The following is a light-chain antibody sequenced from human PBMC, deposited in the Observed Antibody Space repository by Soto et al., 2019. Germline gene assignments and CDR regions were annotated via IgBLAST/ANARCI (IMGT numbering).Light chain of an antibody. V-gene: IGKV3-20*01. CDR1: QSVRSNY. CDR2: GAS. CDR3: QLYGTLPLT. J-gene: IGKJ4*01. Sequence: ESFLTQVPGTPSFSPGKRSTPSCRASQSVRSNYLAWYQQKHGQGHRXXIYGASSRATGIPDRFSGTWSGTDGTITIRRLEPEDFQVYYGQLYGTLPLTFGGGTKVDIK.